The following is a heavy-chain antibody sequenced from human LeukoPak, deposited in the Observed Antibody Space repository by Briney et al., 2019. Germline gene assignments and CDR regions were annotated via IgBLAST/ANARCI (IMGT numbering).Heavy chain of an antibody. J-gene: IGHJ3*02. CDR1: GFTFSAYE. Sequence: GGSLRLSCAASGFTFSAYEMNWVRQAPGKGLEWVSYIGSSGSTVYYADSVKGRFTIPRDKAKNSLYMQMERLRDEDTAIYFCARDTLEYSNSPDALDIWGQGTMVTVSS. D-gene: IGHD4-23*01. V-gene: IGHV3-48*03. CDR3: ARDTLEYSNSPDALDI. CDR2: IGSSGSTV.